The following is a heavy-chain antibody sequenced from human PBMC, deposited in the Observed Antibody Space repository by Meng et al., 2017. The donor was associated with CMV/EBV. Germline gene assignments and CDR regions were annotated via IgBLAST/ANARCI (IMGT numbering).Heavy chain of an antibody. D-gene: IGHD5-24*01. CDR3: AREGDGYDKAPY. J-gene: IGHJ4*02. CDR2: IYYSGST. CDR1: GGSISSSIYY. Sequence: QLQLPEVGQGLVRASESLSLPCTFPGGSISSSIYYWVWIRQPPGKGLEGIGSIYYSGSTYYADSVKGRFTISRDNSKNTLYLQMNSLRAEDTAVYYCAREGDGYDKAPYWGQGTLVTVSS. V-gene: IGHV4-39*02.